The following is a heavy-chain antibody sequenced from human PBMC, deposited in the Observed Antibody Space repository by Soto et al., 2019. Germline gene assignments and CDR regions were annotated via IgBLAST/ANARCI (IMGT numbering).Heavy chain of an antibody. V-gene: IGHV1-18*04. Sequence: ASVKVSCKASGYTFTSYGISWVRQAPGQGLEWMGWISAYNGNTNYAQKLQGRVTMTTDTSTSTAYMELRSLRSDDTAVYYCARVVGYYYDSSRDAFDIWGQGTMVTVSS. CDR2: ISAYNGNT. CDR1: GYTFTSYG. J-gene: IGHJ3*02. D-gene: IGHD3-22*01. CDR3: ARVVGYYYDSSRDAFDI.